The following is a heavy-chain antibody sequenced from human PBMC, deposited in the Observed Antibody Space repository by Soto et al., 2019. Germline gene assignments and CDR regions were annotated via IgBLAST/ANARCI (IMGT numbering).Heavy chain of an antibody. Sequence: QVQLVESGGGVVQPGRSLRLSCAVSGFTVSTYGMHWVRQAPGKGLEWVAVISRDGGIKFYADSVKGRFTISRDNSRNTLCLEMNSLRGDDMAVYYCPGEVASGYWGQGTLVTVSS. CDR1: GFTVSTYG. J-gene: IGHJ4*02. D-gene: IGHD2-21*01. CDR2: ISRDGGIK. CDR3: PGEVASGY. V-gene: IGHV3-30*03.